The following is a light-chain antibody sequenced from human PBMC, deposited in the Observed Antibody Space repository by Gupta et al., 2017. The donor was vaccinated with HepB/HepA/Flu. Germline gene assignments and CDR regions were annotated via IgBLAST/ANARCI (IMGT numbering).Light chain of an antibody. CDR3: QSFDDTNPLV. CDR2: EDS. V-gene: IGLV6-57*03. Sequence: NFILSQPHSVSESPGKTVTISCTRSSGSFASSSVQWYQQRPGSAPTLVIYEDSHRPSGVPDRFSCSIDTSSNSASLTIAGLRTEDEADYYCQSFDDTNPLVFGRGTTLTVL. J-gene: IGLJ3*02. CDR1: SGSFASSS.